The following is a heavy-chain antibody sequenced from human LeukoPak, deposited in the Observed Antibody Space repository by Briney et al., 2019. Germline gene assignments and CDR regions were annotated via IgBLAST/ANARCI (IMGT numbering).Heavy chain of an antibody. CDR2: ISYDGSNK. J-gene: IGHJ3*02. Sequence: GRSLRLSCAASGFTFSSYGMHWVRQAPGKGLEWVAVISYDGSNKYYADSVKGRFTISRDNSKNTLYLQMNSLRAEDTAVYYCAKPLGTYYYGSGSYSDAFDIWGQGTMVTVSS. V-gene: IGHV3-30*18. D-gene: IGHD3-10*01. CDR1: GFTFSSYG. CDR3: AKPLGTYYYGSGSYSDAFDI.